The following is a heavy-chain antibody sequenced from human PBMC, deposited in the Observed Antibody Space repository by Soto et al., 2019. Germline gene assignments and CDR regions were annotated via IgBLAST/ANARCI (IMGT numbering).Heavy chain of an antibody. D-gene: IGHD3-22*01. Sequence: PGGSLRLSCAASGFTFSSYAMSWVRQAPGKGLEWVSAISGSGGSTYYADSVKGRFTISRDNSKNTLYLQMNSLRAEDTAVYYCAKPREGGLYYYDNSRPGDYWGQGTLVTVSS. CDR1: GFTFSSYA. V-gene: IGHV3-23*01. CDR2: ISGSGGST. J-gene: IGHJ4*02. CDR3: AKPREGGLYYYDNSRPGDY.